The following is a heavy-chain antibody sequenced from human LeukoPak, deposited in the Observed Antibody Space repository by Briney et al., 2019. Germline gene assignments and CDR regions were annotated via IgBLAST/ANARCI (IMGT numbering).Heavy chain of an antibody. CDR1: GFTFSDYY. J-gene: IGHJ4*02. D-gene: IGHD4-17*01. CDR3: AREPTD. V-gene: IGHV4-31*02. CDR2: IYYSGST. Sequence: LRLSCAASGFTFSDYYWSWIRQHPGKGLEWIGYIYYSGSTYYNPSLKSRVTISVDTSKNQFSLKLSSVTAADTAVYYCAREPTDWGQGTLVTVSS.